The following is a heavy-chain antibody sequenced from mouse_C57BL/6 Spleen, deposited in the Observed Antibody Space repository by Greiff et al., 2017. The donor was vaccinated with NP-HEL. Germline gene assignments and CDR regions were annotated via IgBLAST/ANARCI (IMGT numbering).Heavy chain of an antibody. CDR2: IDPSDSYT. V-gene: IGHV1-50*01. Sequence: QVQLQQPGAELVKPGASVKLSCKASGYTFTSYWMQWVKQRPGQGLEWIGEIDPSDSYTNYNQKFKGKATLTVDTSSSTAYMQLSSLTSEDSAVYYCARSAPDGWYFDVWGTGTTVTVSS. CDR3: ARSAPDGWYFDV. J-gene: IGHJ1*03. CDR1: GYTFTSYW.